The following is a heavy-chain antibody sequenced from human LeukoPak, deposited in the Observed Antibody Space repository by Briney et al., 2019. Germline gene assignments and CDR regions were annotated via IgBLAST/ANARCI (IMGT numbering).Heavy chain of an antibody. CDR3: ARRSSWYFDY. CDR2: IYHSGST. J-gene: IGHJ4*02. Sequence: SETLSLTCTVSGGSISSGSYYWSWIRQPPGKGLEWIGSIYHSGSTYYNPSLKSRVTISVDTSKNQFSLKLSSVTAADTAVYYCARRSSWYFDYWGQGTLVTVSS. D-gene: IGHD6-13*01. CDR1: GGSISSGSYY. V-gene: IGHV4-39*07.